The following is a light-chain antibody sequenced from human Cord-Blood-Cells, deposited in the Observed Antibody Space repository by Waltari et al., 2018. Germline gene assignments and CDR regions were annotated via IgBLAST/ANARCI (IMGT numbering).Light chain of an antibody. CDR1: SSDVGGYNY. V-gene: IGLV2-14*01. CDR2: EVS. Sequence: QSALTTPASVSGSPGQSITIPRSGTSSDVGGYNYVSWYQQHLDKAPKHLIYEVSKRPSGVSKRCSGSRSGIKASLTIAALQAEDEGDYYCSSYTSSSTLVFGVGTKLAVL. CDR3: SSYTSSSTLV. J-gene: IGLJ2*01.